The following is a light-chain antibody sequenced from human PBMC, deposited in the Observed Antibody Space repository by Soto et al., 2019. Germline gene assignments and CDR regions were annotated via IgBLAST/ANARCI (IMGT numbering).Light chain of an antibody. Sequence: DIQMTQSPSFLSASVGDRVTISCRASQSINTYLNWYQHKPGKAPKLLIYGTSDLQSGVPSRFSGGGSGTDCTLTISSLQPEDFATYYCQQSFSTLLITFGQGTRLEFK. CDR1: QSINTY. J-gene: IGKJ5*01. V-gene: IGKV1-39*01. CDR2: GTS. CDR3: QQSFSTLLIT.